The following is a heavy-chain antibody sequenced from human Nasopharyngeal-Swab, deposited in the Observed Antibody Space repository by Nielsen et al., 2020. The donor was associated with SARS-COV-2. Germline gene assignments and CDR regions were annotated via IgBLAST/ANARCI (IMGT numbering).Heavy chain of an antibody. CDR1: GFNLGYFA. CDR3: TRGNSGWYGVGHF. D-gene: IGHD6-19*01. CDR2: IRSKAYGGTT. V-gene: IGHV3-49*03. J-gene: IGHJ4*02. Sequence: GGSLRLSCTASGFNLGYFAMSWFRQAPGKGLEWVGFIRSKAYGGTTEYAASVTGRFTISRDDPKSIAYLEMNSLKTEDTAVYYCTRGNSGWYGVGHFWGQGTLVRVSS.